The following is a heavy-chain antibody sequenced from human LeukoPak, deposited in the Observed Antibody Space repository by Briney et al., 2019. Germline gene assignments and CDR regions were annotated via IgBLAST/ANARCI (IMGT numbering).Heavy chain of an antibody. CDR2: IYNGGNT. V-gene: IGHV3-53*01. D-gene: IGHD4/OR15-4a*01. J-gene: IGHJ4*02. CDR3: ARGGASGLYYFDY. Sequence: AAGSLTLSCAASGFTVSNKYMSWVRQAPGQGLECVSVIYNGGNTYYADYVKVRFTISRDNSKNTLYLHMNSLRAAATAVYYCARGGASGLYYFDYWGQGTLVTVSS. CDR1: GFTVSNKY.